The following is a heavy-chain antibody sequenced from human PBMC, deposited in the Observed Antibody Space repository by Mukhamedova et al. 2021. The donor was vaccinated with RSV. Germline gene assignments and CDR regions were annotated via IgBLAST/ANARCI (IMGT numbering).Heavy chain of an antibody. J-gene: IGHJ4*02. V-gene: IGHV3-49*02. D-gene: IGHD6-19*01. CDR2: IRREVYGGTT. CDR3: TRFRPGQWLEQPNFDF. Sequence: VRQAPGKGLEWVGVIRREVYGGTTDYAASVKGRFIISRDDSKSIAYLQMNSLKTEDTGVYFCTRFRPGQWLEQPNFDFWGQGTLV.